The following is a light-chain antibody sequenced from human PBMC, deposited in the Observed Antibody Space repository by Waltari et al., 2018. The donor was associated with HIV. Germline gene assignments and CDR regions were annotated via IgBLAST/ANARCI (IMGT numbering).Light chain of an antibody. CDR1: NIDYKT. Sequence: SYVLTQPPSVSLASRQTANLTSGGSNIDYKTVHWYQQKTGRAPKLLIFSDTDRPSGIPQRISGSNSGDTATLTIRSVGPVDEADYFCQVWDSSTDHVVFGGGTKLTVL. CDR3: QVWDSSTDHVV. CDR2: SDT. J-gene: IGLJ3*02. V-gene: IGLV3-21*04.